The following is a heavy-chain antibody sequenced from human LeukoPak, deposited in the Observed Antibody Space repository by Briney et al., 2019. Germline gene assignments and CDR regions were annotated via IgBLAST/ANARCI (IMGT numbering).Heavy chain of an antibody. CDR3: ARDLNYFPLDY. CDR1: GYTFTGYY. Sequence: ASVTVSCQASGYTFTGYYMHWVRQAPGQGVAWMGWINPNSGGTNYAQKFQGRVTMTRDTSISTAYMELSRLRSDDTAVYYCARDLNYFPLDYWGQGTLVTVSS. CDR2: INPNSGGT. J-gene: IGHJ4*02. D-gene: IGHD1-7*01. V-gene: IGHV1-2*02.